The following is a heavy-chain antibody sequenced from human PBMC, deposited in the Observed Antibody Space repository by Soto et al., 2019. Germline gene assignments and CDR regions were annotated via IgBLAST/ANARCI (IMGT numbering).Heavy chain of an antibody. Sequence: EVQLVESGGGLVKPGGSLRLSCAASGFTFSNAWMSWVRQAPGKGLEWVGRIKSKTDGGTTDYAAPVKGRFTISRDDSKNTLYLQMNSLKTEDTAVYYCTTDLRQQPVPGDYWGQGTLVTVSS. J-gene: IGHJ4*02. V-gene: IGHV3-15*01. CDR2: IKSKTDGGTT. D-gene: IGHD6-13*01. CDR1: GFTFSNAW. CDR3: TTDLRQQPVPGDY.